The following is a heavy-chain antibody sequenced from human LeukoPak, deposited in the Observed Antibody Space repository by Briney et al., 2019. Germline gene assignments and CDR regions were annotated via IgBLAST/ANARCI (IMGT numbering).Heavy chain of an antibody. D-gene: IGHD3-10*01. CDR2: ISGSSSYT. CDR3: ARGSLGDGSLLIDY. J-gene: IGHJ4*02. Sequence: GGSLRLSCVASGFTFRDYYMSWIRQAPGKGLEWVSYISGSSSYTNYADSVKGRFTISRDNAKNTVYVQMNSLRAEDTAVYYCARGSLGDGSLLIDYWGQGTLVTVSS. CDR1: GFTFRDYY. V-gene: IGHV3-11*06.